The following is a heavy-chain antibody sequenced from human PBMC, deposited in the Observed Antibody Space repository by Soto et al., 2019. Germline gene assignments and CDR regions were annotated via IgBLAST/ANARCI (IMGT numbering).Heavy chain of an antibody. CDR2: ISSSSSYI. J-gene: IGHJ4*02. CDR3: ASDLCSGCSCYSGSQPFDY. V-gene: IGHV3-21*01. Sequence: EVQLVESGGGLVKPGGSLRLSCAASGFTFSSYSMNWVRQAPGKGLEWVSSISSSSSYIYYADSVKGRFTISRDNAKNSLYLQMNSLRAEDTAVYYCASDLCSGCSCYSGSQPFDYWGQGTLVTVSS. CDR1: GFTFSSYS. D-gene: IGHD2-15*01.